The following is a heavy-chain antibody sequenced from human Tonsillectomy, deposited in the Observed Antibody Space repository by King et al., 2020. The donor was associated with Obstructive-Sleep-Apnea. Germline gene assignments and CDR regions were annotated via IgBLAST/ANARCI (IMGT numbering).Heavy chain of an antibody. Sequence: QLQESGPGLVKPSETLSLTCTVSGGSISSSSYYWGWIRQPPGKGLEWIGWIYYTGITYYNPSLRSRVTVSVDTSKNQFSLKLSSVTAAYTAMYYCARVILKYISSVRDQTFDCWGQGTLVTVSS. J-gene: IGHJ4*02. V-gene: IGHV4-39*07. D-gene: IGHD6-6*01. CDR3: ARVILKYISSVRDQTFDC. CDR1: GGSISSSSYY. CDR2: IYYTGIT.